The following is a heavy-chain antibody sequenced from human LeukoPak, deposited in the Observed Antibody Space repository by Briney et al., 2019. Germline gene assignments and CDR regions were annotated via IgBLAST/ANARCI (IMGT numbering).Heavy chain of an antibody. CDR1: GGSISSYY. CDR2: IYYSGST. D-gene: IGHD3-16*02. V-gene: IGHV4-59*01. CDR3: ARGVMITFGGVIARGRPYYFDY. J-gene: IGHJ4*02. Sequence: SSETLSLTCTVSGGSISSYYWSWIRQPPRKGLEWIGYIYYSGSTNYNPSLKSRVTISVDTSKNQFSLKLSSVTAADTAVYYCARGVMITFGGVIARGRPYYFDYWGQGTLVTVSS.